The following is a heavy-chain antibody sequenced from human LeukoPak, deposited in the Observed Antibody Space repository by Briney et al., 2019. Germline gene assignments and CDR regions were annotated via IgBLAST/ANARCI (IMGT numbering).Heavy chain of an antibody. V-gene: IGHV4-61*01. CDR1: GGSVSSGTCY. Sequence: SETLSLTCTVFGGSVSSGTCYWSWIRQPPGKGLEWIGYIYYSGSTNYNPSLKSRVTISVDTSKNQFSLKLSSVTAADTAVYYCARGAGVPKFDPWGQGTLVTVSS. CDR2: IYYSGST. J-gene: IGHJ5*02. CDR3: ARGAGVPKFDP. D-gene: IGHD2-2*01.